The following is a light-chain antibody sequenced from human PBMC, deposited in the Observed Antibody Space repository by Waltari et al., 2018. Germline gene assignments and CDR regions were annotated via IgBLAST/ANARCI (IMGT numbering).Light chain of an antibody. CDR2: DVS. Sequence: EIVLTQSPATLSLSPGERATLSCWASQSISSYLGWYQQKPDQAPRLLIYDVSNRATGIPARFSGSGSGTNFTLTISSLEPEDLAVYYCQQRSHWPPTFGGGTKVEIK. CDR3: QQRSHWPPT. J-gene: IGKJ4*01. V-gene: IGKV3-11*01. CDR1: QSISSY.